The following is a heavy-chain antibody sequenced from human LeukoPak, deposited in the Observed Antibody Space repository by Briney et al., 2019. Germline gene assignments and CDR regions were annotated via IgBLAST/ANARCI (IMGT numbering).Heavy chain of an antibody. CDR1: GGSISSYY. V-gene: IGHV4-59*12. Sequence: PSETLSLTCTVSGGSISSYYWSWIRQPPGKGLEWIGYVYYTGSTNYNPSLKSRVTISIDTSKSQFSLKLSSVTAADTAVYYCARSGSYSGPYVYWGQGTVVTVSS. CDR2: VYYTGST. CDR3: ARSGSYSGPYVY. J-gene: IGHJ4*02. D-gene: IGHD1-26*01.